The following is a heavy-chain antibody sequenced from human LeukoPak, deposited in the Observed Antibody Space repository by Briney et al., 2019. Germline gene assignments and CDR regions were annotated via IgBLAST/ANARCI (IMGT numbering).Heavy chain of an antibody. Sequence: PSETLSLTCTVSGGSIRSYYWSWIRQPPGKGLEWIGYVYYIGSTNYNPSLKSRLTMSVDTSKNQVSLRLSSVTAADTAVYYCARGRRVVTATPYYFDSWGPGTLVTVSS. V-gene: IGHV4-59*01. CDR2: VYYIGST. CDR1: GGSIRSYY. D-gene: IGHD2-15*01. CDR3: ARGRRVVTATPYYFDS. J-gene: IGHJ4*02.